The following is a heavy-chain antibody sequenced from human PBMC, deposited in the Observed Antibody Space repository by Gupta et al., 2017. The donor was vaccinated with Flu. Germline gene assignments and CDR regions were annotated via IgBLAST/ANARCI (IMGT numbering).Heavy chain of an antibody. CDR2: ISGTDGST. Sequence: APGKGLEWVSGISGTDGSTYYADSVRGRFTISRDNSKSTLFLQMSSLRAEDTAVYFCAKGPPEFYYDLGFFDYWGQGTPVTVSS. V-gene: IGHV3-23*01. CDR3: AKGPPEFYYDLGFFDY. J-gene: IGHJ4*02. D-gene: IGHD3-22*01.